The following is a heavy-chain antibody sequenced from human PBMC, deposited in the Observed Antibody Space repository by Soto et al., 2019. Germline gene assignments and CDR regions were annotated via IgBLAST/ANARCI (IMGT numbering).Heavy chain of an antibody. J-gene: IGHJ4*02. Sequence: SVKVSCKASGGTFSSYAISWVRQAPGQGLEWMGGIIPIFGTANYAQKFQGRVTITADVSTSTAYMELSSLRSEDTAVYYCARDPSNSSGYKLYLDFWGQGTLVTVS. V-gene: IGHV1-69*13. D-gene: IGHD3-22*01. CDR3: ARDPSNSSGYKLYLDF. CDR2: IIPIFGTA. CDR1: GGTFSSYA.